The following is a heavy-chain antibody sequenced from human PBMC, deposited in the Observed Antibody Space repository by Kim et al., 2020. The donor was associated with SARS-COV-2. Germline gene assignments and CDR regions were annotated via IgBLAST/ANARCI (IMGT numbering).Heavy chain of an antibody. CDR3: AKGSGNYGDLNDYYGMDV. J-gene: IGHJ6*02. CDR2: ISGDGGST. Sequence: GGSLRLSCAASGFTFDDYAMHWVRQAPGKGLEWVSLISGDGGSTYYADSVKGRFTISRDNSKNSLYLQMNSLRTEDTALYYCAKGSGNYGDLNDYYGMDVWGQGTTVTVSS. D-gene: IGHD4-17*01. V-gene: IGHV3-43*02. CDR1: GFTFDDYA.